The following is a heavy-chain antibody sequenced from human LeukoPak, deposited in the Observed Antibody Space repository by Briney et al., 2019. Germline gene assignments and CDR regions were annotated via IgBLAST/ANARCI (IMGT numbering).Heavy chain of an antibody. J-gene: IGHJ6*03. CDR1: GYTFSDYC. Sequence: ASVKVSCKASGYTFSDYCIQWMRQAPGQGLEWMGWINPKSGDIRYSQKFQGRVTMTWDTSINTAYMEVSSLISDDTSVFYCARDLAGGPLIYMDVWGKGTTVTVSS. V-gene: IGHV1-2*02. D-gene: IGHD2-21*01. CDR3: ARDLAGGPLIYMDV. CDR2: INPKSGDI.